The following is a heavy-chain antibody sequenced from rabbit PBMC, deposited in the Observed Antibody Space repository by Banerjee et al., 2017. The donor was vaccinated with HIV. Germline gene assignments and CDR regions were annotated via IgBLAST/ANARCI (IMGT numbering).Heavy chain of an antibody. D-gene: IGHD8-1*01. V-gene: IGHV1S47*01. J-gene: IGHJ4*01. CDR2: IDHVFGST. CDR3: VRAGVYAGSSSYTGFDFNL. Sequence: QEQLVESGGGLVQPGGSLKLSCKASGFDFSSYGVSWVRQAPGKGLEWIGYIDHVFGSTYYASWVNGRFTISSHNAQNTVDLQMTSLTAADTATYFCVRAGVYAGSSSYTGFDFNLWGPGTLVTVS. CDR1: GFDFSSYG.